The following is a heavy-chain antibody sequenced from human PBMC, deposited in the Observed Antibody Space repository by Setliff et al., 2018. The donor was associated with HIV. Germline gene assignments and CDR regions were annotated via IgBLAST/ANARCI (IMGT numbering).Heavy chain of an antibody. CDR3: ARRGGGGTTSLVGLDY. Sequence: GASVKVSCKASGYTFTDYYIHWVRQAPGQGLEWIGWIYPNTGGTNYAQKFQGRVTMTRDTSISTAYMELSSLRSEDTAVYYCARRGGGGTTSLVGLDYWGQGTLVTVSS. J-gene: IGHJ4*02. CDR1: GYTFTDYY. CDR2: IYPNTGGT. D-gene: IGHD1-26*01. V-gene: IGHV1-2*02.